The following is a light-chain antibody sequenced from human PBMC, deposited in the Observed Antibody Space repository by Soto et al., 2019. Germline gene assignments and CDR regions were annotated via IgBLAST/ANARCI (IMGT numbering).Light chain of an antibody. CDR3: CSFAGSNPFPYV. CDR2: EVT. V-gene: IGLV2-23*02. CDR1: NSNIGSNA. Sequence: QSVLTQSPSVSGAPRQSVNISCSGNNSNIGSNAVHWYQQLPGKAPKLIIYEVTERPSGVSSRFSGSKSGNTASLTVSGLQADDEADYHCCSFAGSNPFPYVFGTGTKVTVL. J-gene: IGLJ1*01.